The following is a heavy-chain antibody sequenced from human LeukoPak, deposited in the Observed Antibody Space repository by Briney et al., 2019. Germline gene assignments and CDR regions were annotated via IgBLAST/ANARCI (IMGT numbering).Heavy chain of an antibody. J-gene: IGHJ4*02. D-gene: IGHD1-7*01. CDR1: GFTSSSYA. CDR3: ARAHNWNYDY. CDR2: ISYDGSNK. V-gene: IGHV3-30-3*01. Sequence: GGSLRPSWSPSGFTSSSYAMPWVRRPPGRGRGWVAVISYDGSNKYYADSVKGRFTISRDNSKNTLYLQMNSLRAEDTAVYYCARAHNWNYDYWGQGTLVTVSS.